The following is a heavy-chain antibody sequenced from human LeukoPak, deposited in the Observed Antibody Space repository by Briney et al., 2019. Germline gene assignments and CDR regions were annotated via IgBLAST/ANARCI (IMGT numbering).Heavy chain of an antibody. V-gene: IGHV3-9*01. CDR2: ISWNSGSI. CDR1: GFTFSSYA. D-gene: IGHD5-18*01. CDR3: AKDTGYSYGFYYFDY. J-gene: IGHJ4*02. Sequence: GGSLRLSCAASGFTFSSYAMSWVRQAPGKGLEWVSGISWNSGSIGYADSVKGRFTISRDNAKNSLYLQMNSLRAEDTALYYCAKDTGYSYGFYYFDYWGQGTLVTVSS.